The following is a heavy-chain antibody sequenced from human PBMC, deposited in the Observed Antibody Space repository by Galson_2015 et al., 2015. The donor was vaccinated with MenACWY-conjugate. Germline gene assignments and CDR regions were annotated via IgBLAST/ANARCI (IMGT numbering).Heavy chain of an antibody. J-gene: IGHJ4*02. V-gene: IGHV4-59*01. CDR2: IYYSGST. CDR3: ARDYTFGGVIGYPVDY. D-gene: IGHD3-16*02. CDR1: GGSISSYY. Sequence: ETLFLTCTVSGGSISSYYWSWIQPPPEGGLEWIGIIYYSGSTNYNPYLKSRVTISVDTSKNQFSLKLSSVTAADTAVYYCARDYTFGGVIGYPVDYWGQGTLVTVSS.